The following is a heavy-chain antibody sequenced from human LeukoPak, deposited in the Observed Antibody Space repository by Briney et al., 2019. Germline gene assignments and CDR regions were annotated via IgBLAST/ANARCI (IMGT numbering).Heavy chain of an antibody. V-gene: IGHV3-23*01. CDR1: GFSVSTCG. CDR2: ISVDGERA. J-gene: IGHJ4*02. CDR3: APGYSSGWYPH. Sequence: GGSLRLSCTVSGFSVSTCGMSWVRQAQGKGLQTISAISVDGERAYYADSVKGRFTISRDNSKHTLYLQMNSLRVEDTAVYYCAPGYSSGWYPHWGQGSLASVSS. D-gene: IGHD6-19*01.